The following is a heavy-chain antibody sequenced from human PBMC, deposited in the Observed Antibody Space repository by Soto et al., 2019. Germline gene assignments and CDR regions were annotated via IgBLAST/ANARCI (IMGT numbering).Heavy chain of an antibody. CDR1: GFIFENFG. CDR3: AKNQGVELVPLATVDWFDP. J-gene: IGHJ5*02. Sequence: SGGSPRLSCAASGFIFENFGMSWVRQATGKGLEWLSSLSGSGFTKYYADSVKGWFTISRDNSKSTVYLELNNLSAEDTAVYHCAKNQGVELVPLATVDWFDPWGQGSVVTVSS. CDR2: LSGSGFTK. V-gene: IGHV3-23*01. D-gene: IGHD1-26*01.